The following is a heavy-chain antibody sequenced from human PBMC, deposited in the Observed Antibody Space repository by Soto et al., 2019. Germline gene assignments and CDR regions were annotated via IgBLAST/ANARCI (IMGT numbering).Heavy chain of an antibody. V-gene: IGHV5-51*01. CDR2: IYPGDSDT. J-gene: IGHJ3*02. Sequence: PGESLKISCKGSGYSFTSYWIGWVRQMPGKGLEWMGIIYPGDSDTRYSPSFQGQVTISADKSISTAYLQWSSLKASDTAMYYCARQIRTTVVTPNAFDIWGQGTMVTVSS. CDR1: GYSFTSYW. D-gene: IGHD4-17*01. CDR3: ARQIRTTVVTPNAFDI.